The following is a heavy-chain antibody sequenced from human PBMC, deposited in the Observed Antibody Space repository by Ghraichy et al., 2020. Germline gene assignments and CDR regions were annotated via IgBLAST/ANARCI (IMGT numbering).Heavy chain of an antibody. CDR3: ARRFCRRNTCDNDY. Sequence: QTLSLTCTFSGFSISTSGMCVSWIRQPPGKALEWLALIDWDDDKYYTTSLKTRLTISRDTSKNQVVLRMTNMELVDTATYYCARRFCRRNTCDNDYWGPGSLVTVSS. J-gene: IGHJ4*02. CDR2: IDWDDDK. V-gene: IGHV2-70*01. D-gene: IGHD1/OR15-1a*01. CDR1: GFSISTSGMC.